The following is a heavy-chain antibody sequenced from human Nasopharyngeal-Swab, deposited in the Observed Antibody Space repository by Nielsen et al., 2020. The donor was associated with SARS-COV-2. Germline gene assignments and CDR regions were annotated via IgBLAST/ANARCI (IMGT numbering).Heavy chain of an antibody. Sequence: WIRQPPGKALEWLTLLYGDDGKTYSPSLQSRLTITKDTSKNQGVLTRTNMDPVDTATYYCAHKKNWNFDYWGQGIPVTVSS. CDR2: LYGDDGK. J-gene: IGHJ4*02. D-gene: IGHD1-1*01. V-gene: IGHV2-5*02. CDR3: AHKKNWNFDY.